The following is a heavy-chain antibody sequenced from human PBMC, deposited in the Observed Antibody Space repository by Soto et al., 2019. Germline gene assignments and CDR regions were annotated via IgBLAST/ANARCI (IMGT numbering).Heavy chain of an antibody. CDR3: ASSHDYDILTGYHTGDY. D-gene: IGHD3-9*01. CDR1: GGTFSSYA. CDR2: IIPIFGTA. J-gene: IGHJ4*02. Sequence: SVKVSCKASGGTFSSYAISWVRPARGQGLEWMGGIIPIFGTANYAQKFQGRVTITADESTSTAYMELSSLRSEDTAVYYCASSHDYDILTGYHTGDYWGQGTLVTAPQ. V-gene: IGHV1-69*13.